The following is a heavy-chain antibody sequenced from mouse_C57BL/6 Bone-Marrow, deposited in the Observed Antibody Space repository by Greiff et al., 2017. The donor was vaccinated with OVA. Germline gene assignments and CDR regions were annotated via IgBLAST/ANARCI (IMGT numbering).Heavy chain of an antibody. V-gene: IGHV5-12*01. Sequence: EVTLVESGGGLVQPGGSLKLSCAASGFTFSDYYMYWVRQTPEKRLEWVAYISNGGGSTYYPDTVKGRFTISRDNAKNTMYLQMSRLKSEDTAMYYCARQTTVVERAMDYWGQGTSVTVSS. J-gene: IGHJ4*01. CDR2: ISNGGGST. CDR1: GFTFSDYY. D-gene: IGHD1-1*01. CDR3: ARQTTVVERAMDY.